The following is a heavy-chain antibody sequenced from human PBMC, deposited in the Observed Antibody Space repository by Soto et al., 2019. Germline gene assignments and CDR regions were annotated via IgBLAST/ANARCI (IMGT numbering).Heavy chain of an antibody. D-gene: IGHD5-18*01. Sequence: EVQLVESGGGLVQPGGSLRLSCTASGFPFTSYSMNWVRQAPGKGLEWVSYISISSSTIYYADSVKGRFTISRDNAKNSLYLQMNSLRDEVTAVYYCVRDPYSYGQGGYFDYCGQGALVTVSS. J-gene: IGHJ4*02. V-gene: IGHV3-48*02. CDR2: ISISSSTI. CDR3: VRDPYSYGQGGYFDY. CDR1: GFPFTSYS.